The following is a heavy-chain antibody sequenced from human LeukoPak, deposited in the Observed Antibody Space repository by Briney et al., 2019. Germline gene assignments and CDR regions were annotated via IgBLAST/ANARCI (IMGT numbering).Heavy chain of an antibody. Sequence: ASVKVSCKASGYTFTDYYIHWVRQAPGQGLEWMGWINPNSGGTNYAQKFQGRVTMTRDTSISTAYMELSRLRSDDTAVYYCARDGEYSSSPTYYYYYMDVWGKGTTVTVSS. V-gene: IGHV1-2*02. D-gene: IGHD6-6*01. CDR1: GYTFTDYY. CDR2: INPNSGGT. CDR3: ARDGEYSSSPTYYYYYMDV. J-gene: IGHJ6*03.